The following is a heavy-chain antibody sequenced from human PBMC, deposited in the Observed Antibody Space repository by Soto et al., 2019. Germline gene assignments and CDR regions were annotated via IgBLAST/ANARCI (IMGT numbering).Heavy chain of an antibody. CDR3: AKDIGLNYYDSSGYPINWFDP. D-gene: IGHD3-22*01. Sequence: PGGTLRLSCSASGFTFSSYGMHWVRQATGKGLEWVAVISYDGSNKYYADSVKGRFTISRDNSKNTLYLQMNSLRAEDTAVYYCAKDIGLNYYDSSGYPINWFDPWGQGTRVIFSS. CDR2: ISYDGSNK. J-gene: IGHJ5*02. CDR1: GFTFSSYG. V-gene: IGHV3-30*18.